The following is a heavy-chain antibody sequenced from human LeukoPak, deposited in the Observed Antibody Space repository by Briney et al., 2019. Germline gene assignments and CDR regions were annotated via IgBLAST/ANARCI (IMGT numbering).Heavy chain of an antibody. CDR3: AKNGGPHGMDV. Sequence: GGSLRLSCAASGFTFSNIWMSWVRQAPGKGLEWVANIKHDGSETNYVDSVKGRFTISRDNAKNSLHLQMNGLRVEDTAVYYCAKNGGPHGMDVWGQGTTVTVSS. CDR1: GFTFSNIW. V-gene: IGHV3-7*02. D-gene: IGHD3-16*01. CDR2: IKHDGSET. J-gene: IGHJ6*02.